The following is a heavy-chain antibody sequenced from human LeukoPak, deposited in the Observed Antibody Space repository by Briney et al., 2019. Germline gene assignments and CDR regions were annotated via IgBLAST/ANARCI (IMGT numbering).Heavy chain of an antibody. Sequence: LGGPLSPSFAASGFTLSSYPLPWFRKAPGKGLEGVAVISFDGNTKYYADSVRGRFTISRDISKKTVYLQMNSLGPEDTAVYFCARTIDRVLVPSFDYWGQGTLVTVSS. CDR3: ARTIDRVLVPSFDY. CDR1: GFTLSSYP. J-gene: IGHJ4*02. V-gene: IGHV3-30-3*01. CDR2: ISFDGNTK. D-gene: IGHD5-18*01.